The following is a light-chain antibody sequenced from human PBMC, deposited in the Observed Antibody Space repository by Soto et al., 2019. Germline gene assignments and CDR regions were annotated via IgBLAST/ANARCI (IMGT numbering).Light chain of an antibody. V-gene: IGKV1-5*03. CDR3: QQYNSYSRT. CDR1: QSISSW. J-gene: IGKJ1*01. Sequence: DIQMTQSPSTLSASVGDRVTITCRASQSISSWLAWYQQKPGKAPKLLIYKASSLESGVPSRFSGSGSGTEFTLTISSLQPDDFATYYCQQYNSYSRTFGQGTKLHIK. CDR2: KAS.